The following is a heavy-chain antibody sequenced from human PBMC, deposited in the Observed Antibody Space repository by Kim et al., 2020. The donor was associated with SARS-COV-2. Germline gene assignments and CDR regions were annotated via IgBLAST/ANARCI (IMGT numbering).Heavy chain of an antibody. D-gene: IGHD6-6*01. V-gene: IGHV1-2*02. CDR3: ATLTEYSSSFYAFDI. Sequence: QKFQGRVTMTRDTSISTAYMELSRLRSDDTAVYYCATLTEYSSSFYAFDIWGQGTMVTVSS. J-gene: IGHJ3*02.